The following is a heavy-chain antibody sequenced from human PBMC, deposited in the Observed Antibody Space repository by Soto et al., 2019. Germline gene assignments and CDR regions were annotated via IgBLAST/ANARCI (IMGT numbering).Heavy chain of an antibody. J-gene: IGHJ4*02. Sequence: PSETLSLTCGVYGGSFSEYYWSWIRQPPGKGLEWIAEINHSGSTYYNPSLKNRVTISVDTSKNQFSLKLSSVTGADTALYFCARGRIMAQSSLHFDSWGQGTLVTVSS. CDR3: ARGRIMAQSSLHFDS. D-gene: IGHD3-9*01. CDR1: GGSFSEYY. CDR2: INHSGST. V-gene: IGHV4-34*01.